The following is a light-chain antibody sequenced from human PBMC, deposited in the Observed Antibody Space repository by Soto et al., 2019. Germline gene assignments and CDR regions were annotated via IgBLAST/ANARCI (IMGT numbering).Light chain of an antibody. CDR3: QQYGSSHTIT. CDR1: QSVSSK. V-gene: IGKV3-15*01. Sequence: EIVMTQSPATLSVSPGERATLSCRASQSVSSKLAWYQQKPGQAPRLLIYGASTRAAGIPARFSGSGSGTEFTLTISSLKSEDFAVYYCQQYGSSHTITFGHGTRLEIK. CDR2: GAS. J-gene: IGKJ5*01.